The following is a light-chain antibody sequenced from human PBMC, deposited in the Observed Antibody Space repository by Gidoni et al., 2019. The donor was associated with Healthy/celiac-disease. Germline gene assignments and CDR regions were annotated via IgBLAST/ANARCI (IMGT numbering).Light chain of an antibody. Sequence: EIGLTQSPATLSLSPGERATLSCRASQSVSSYLAWYQQKPGQAPRLLIYDASNRATGIPARFSGSGSGTDFTLTISRLEPEDFAVYYCQQRSNWPPVTFGQGTRLEIK. V-gene: IGKV3-11*01. CDR1: QSVSSY. CDR2: DAS. CDR3: QQRSNWPPVT. J-gene: IGKJ5*01.